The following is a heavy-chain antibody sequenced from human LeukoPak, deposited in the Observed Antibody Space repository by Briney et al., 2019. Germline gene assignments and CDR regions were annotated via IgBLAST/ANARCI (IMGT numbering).Heavy chain of an antibody. Sequence: GGSLRVSSADPGFTFSTSGVGWVRQALGKGREWLSYITSDTVIVYIEPVKGRFTISRDNAKNSLYLQMNSLREEDTAVYYCARGYCSSTSCHVARHFEYWGQGTLVTVSS. CDR2: ITSDTVIV. D-gene: IGHD2-2*01. J-gene: IGHJ4*02. CDR3: ARGYCSSTSCHVARHFEY. CDR1: GFTFSTSG. V-gene: IGHV3-48*02.